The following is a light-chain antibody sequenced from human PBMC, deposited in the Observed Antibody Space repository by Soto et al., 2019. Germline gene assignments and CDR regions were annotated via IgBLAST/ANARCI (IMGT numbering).Light chain of an antibody. Sequence: DIQLTQSPSTMTQSVEDRFTITGRISQSISNWLAWYEQKPGKGPNVLIHMAYSLKSGVPSRFSGSGSGTELTLTITSLQPEDSATYYCQQYNSLSSVSFGGGTKVDIK. CDR2: MAY. J-gene: IGKJ4*01. CDR3: QQYNSLSSVS. CDR1: QSISNW. V-gene: IGKV1-5*03.